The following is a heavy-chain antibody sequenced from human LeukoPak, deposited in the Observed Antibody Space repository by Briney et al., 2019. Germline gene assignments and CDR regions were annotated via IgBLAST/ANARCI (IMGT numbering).Heavy chain of an antibody. D-gene: IGHD2-2*01. J-gene: IGHJ4*02. Sequence: AGGSLRLSCAASGFTFSSYAMSWVRQAPGKGLEWVAAVSGSGGSTYYADSVKGRFTISRDNSKNPPYLQLSSPRADDTAVYYCAKIDANWGQGTLVTVSS. CDR2: VSGSGGST. CDR1: GFTFSSYA. V-gene: IGHV3-23*01. CDR3: AKIDAN.